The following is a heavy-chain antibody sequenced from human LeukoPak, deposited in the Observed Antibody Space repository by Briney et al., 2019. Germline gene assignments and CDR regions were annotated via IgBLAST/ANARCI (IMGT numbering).Heavy chain of an antibody. D-gene: IGHD4-17*01. CDR3: ARESYGDYSFDY. V-gene: IGHV3-23*01. J-gene: IGHJ4*02. CDR2: ISGSGGST. CDR1: GFTFSSYG. Sequence: GGTLRLSCAASGFTFSSYGMSWVRQAPGKGLEWGSGISGSGGSTYYADSVKGRFTISRDNSKNTLYLQMNSLRAEDTAVYYCARESYGDYSFDYWGQGTLVTVSS.